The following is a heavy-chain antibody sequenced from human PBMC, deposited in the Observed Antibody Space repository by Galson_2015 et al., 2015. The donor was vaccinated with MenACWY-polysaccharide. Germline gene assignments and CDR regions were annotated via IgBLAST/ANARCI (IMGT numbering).Heavy chain of an antibody. D-gene: IGHD2-15*01. V-gene: IGHV3-23*01. CDR3: ARDYGIRTTGSGMDF. CDR1: GFPFSRYA. J-gene: IGHJ6*01. Sequence: SLRLSCAASGFPFSRYAMAWVRQAPGKGLEWVSTVSGTDGNTYYAASVMGRFTISRDNSKNTFYLQMNSLRAEDTATYYCARDYGIRTTGSGMDFWGQGTTVTVSS. CDR2: VSGTDGNT.